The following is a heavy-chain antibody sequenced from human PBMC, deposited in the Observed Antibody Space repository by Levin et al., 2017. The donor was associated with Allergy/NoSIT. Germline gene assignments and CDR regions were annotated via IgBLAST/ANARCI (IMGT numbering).Heavy chain of an antibody. Sequence: PGASVKVSCAASGFTFSSYAMSWVRQAPGKGLEWVSAISGSGGSTYYADSVKGRFTISRDNSKNTLYLQMNSLRAEDTAVYYCAKSYSSSWYEFDYWGQGTLVTVSS. CDR3: AKSYSSSWYEFDY. D-gene: IGHD6-13*01. CDR1: GFTFSSYA. J-gene: IGHJ4*02. CDR2: ISGSGGST. V-gene: IGHV3-23*01.